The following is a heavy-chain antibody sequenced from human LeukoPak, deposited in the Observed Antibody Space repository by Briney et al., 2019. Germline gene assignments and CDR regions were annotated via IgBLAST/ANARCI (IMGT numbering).Heavy chain of an antibody. V-gene: IGHV5-51*01. J-gene: IGHJ4*02. CDR3: AGARHGDYRWDY. Sequence: GESLKISCKDSGYSFTNYWIGWVRQMPGKGLEWMGIIHSADSNTKYSPSLQGQVTISADKSISTAYLQWSGLKASDTAMYYCAGARHGDYRWDYWGQGTLVTVSS. D-gene: IGHD4-17*01. CDR2: IHSADSNT. CDR1: GYSFTNYW.